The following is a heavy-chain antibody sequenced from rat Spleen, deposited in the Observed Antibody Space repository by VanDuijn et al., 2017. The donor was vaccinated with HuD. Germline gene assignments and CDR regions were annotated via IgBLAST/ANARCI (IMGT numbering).Heavy chain of an antibody. Sequence: EVQLVESGGGLVQPGRSMKLSCAASGFTFRNYYMAWVRQAPMKGLEWVASISIGGDSNYYRDSVKGRFTVSRDNAKSTLYLQMDSLRSEDTATYYCASEGYYWGQGVMVTVSS. V-gene: IGHV5-25*01. CDR3: ASEGYY. CDR1: GFTFRNYY. CDR2: ISIGGDSN. J-gene: IGHJ2*01. D-gene: IGHD1-11*01.